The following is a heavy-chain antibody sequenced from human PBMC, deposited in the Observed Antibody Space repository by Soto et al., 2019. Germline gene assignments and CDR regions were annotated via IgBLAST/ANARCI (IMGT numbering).Heavy chain of an antibody. CDR1: GFSLSTTGVG. J-gene: IGHJ3*02. CDR2: IYWDDDK. Sequence: QITLKESGPTLVKPTQTLTLTCTFSGFSLSTTGVGVGWIRQPPGKALEWLAVIYWDDDKRYSPSLKARLTVTKVTSKNQVVLTMTNMDPVDTATYYCAHSEVSQNGFHIWGQGRMVTVSS. CDR3: AHSEVSQNGFHI. V-gene: IGHV2-5*02.